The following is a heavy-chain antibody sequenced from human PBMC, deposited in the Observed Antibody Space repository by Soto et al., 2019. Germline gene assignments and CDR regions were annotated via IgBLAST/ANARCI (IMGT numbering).Heavy chain of an antibody. D-gene: IGHD2-2*01. Sequence: QVQLVQSGAEVKKPGASVKVSCKASGYTFTSYGISWVRQAPGQGLEWMGWISAYNGNTNYAQKLQGRVTMTTDTSASTAYVELRSLRSDDTAVYYCARVVVVPAASLRYYYGMDVWGQGTTVTVSS. J-gene: IGHJ6*02. CDR2: ISAYNGNT. CDR1: GYTFTSYG. CDR3: ARVVVVPAASLRYYYGMDV. V-gene: IGHV1-18*04.